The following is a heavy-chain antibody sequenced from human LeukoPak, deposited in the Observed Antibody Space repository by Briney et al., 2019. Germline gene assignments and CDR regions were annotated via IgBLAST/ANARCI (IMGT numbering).Heavy chain of an antibody. V-gene: IGHV1-69*13. CDR3: ARAMGKQDCSSTSCYTYYYYYMDV. CDR2: IIPIFGTA. Sequence: SVKVSCKASGGTFSSYAISWVRQAPGQGLEWMGGIIPIFGTANYAQKFQGRVTITADESTSTAYMELSSLRSEDTAVYYCARAMGKQDCSSTSCYTYYYYYMDVWGKGTTVTVSS. D-gene: IGHD2-2*02. CDR1: GGTFSSYA. J-gene: IGHJ6*03.